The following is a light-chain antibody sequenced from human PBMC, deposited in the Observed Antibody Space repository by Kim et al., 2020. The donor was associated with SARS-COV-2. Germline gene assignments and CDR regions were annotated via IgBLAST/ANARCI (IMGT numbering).Light chain of an antibody. CDR1: GRFASTY. CDR3: QQYGRSHRN. Sequence: PGEQAPPSCRDSGRFASTYLAWYQHKPGQAPRLLIFGESSRGTGIPDRFNGRGSGTDFTLTISKLEPEECAVYFCQQYGRSHRNFGPGNKVDIK. CDR2: GES. V-gene: IGKV3-20*01. J-gene: IGKJ2*01.